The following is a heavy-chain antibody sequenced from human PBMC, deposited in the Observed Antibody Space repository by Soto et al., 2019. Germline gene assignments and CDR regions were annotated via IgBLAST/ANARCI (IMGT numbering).Heavy chain of an antibody. Sequence: GESLKISGKGSGYSFTSYGIGWVRQMPGKGLEWMGIIYPGDSDTRYSPSFQGQVTISADKSISTAYLQWSSLKASDTAMYYCARQTYYYDSSALPDAFDIWGQGTMVTVSS. CDR3: ARQTYYYDSSALPDAFDI. CDR2: IYPGDSDT. V-gene: IGHV5-51*01. D-gene: IGHD3-22*01. CDR1: GYSFTSYG. J-gene: IGHJ3*02.